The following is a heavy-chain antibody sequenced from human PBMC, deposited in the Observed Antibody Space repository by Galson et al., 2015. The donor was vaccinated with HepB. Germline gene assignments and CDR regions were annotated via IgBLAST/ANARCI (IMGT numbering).Heavy chain of an antibody. CDR2: IIPLLGAT. CDR3: VSDMYYDFWSGYETPSRRYDY. Sequence: SVKVSCKAFGGTFRNYAINWVRLAPGQGLEWMGRIIPLLGATDYAQNFQGRVTITADESTSTAYMELSDLRSDNTGIFYCVSDMYYDFWSGYETPSRRYDYWGQGTLVTVSS. D-gene: IGHD3-3*01. J-gene: IGHJ4*02. V-gene: IGHV1-69*11. CDR1: GGTFRNYA.